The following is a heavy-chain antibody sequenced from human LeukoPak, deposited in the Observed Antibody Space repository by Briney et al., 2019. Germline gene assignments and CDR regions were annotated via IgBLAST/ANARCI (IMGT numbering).Heavy chain of an antibody. CDR3: VRDGYNSVDY. CDR2: INHSGST. V-gene: IGHV4-34*01. J-gene: IGHJ4*02. Sequence: MSSETLSLTCAVYGGSFSGYYWSWIRQPPGKGLEWIGEINHSGSTNYNPSLKSRVTISVDTSKNQFSLKLSSVTAADTAVYYCVRDGYNSVDYWGQGTLVTVSS. D-gene: IGHD5-24*01. CDR1: GGSFSGYY.